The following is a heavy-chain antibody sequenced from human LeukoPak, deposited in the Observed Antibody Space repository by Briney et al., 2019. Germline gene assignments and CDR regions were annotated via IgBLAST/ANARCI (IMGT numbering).Heavy chain of an antibody. Sequence: GGSLRLSCAASGFTFSNYGMSWVRQAPGKGLEWVSGISGSGDSTDYADSVKGRFTISRDNSKNPLYLPMNSLRAQATAVYYCAKDYSRSDDSGTEKDLPFDYWGQGILVTVSS. V-gene: IGHV3-23*01. D-gene: IGHD3-10*01. CDR2: ISGSGDST. J-gene: IGHJ4*02. CDR3: AKDYSRSDDSGTEKDLPFDY. CDR1: GFTFSNYG.